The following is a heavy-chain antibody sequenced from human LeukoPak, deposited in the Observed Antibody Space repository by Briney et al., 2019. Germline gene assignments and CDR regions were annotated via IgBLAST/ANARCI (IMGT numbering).Heavy chain of an antibody. CDR3: AREGSSGYNNWFDP. V-gene: IGHV1-69*05. Sequence: GSSVKVSCKASGGTFSSYAISWVRQAPGQGLEWMGRIIPIFGTANYAQKFQGRVTITTDESTSTAYMELSSLRSEDTAVYYCAREGSSGYNNWFDPWGQETLVTVSS. D-gene: IGHD3-22*01. J-gene: IGHJ5*02. CDR2: IIPIFGTA. CDR1: GGTFSSYA.